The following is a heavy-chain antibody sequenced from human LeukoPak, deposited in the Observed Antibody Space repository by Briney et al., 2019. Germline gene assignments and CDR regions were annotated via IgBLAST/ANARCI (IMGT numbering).Heavy chain of an antibody. CDR2: IYHSGST. CDR1: GYSISSGYY. V-gene: IGHV4-38-2*02. D-gene: IGHD4-11*01. Sequence: SETLSLTCTVSGYSISSGYYWGWIRPPPGKGLEWIGSIYHSGSTYYNPSLKSRVTISVDTSKNQFSLKLSSVTAAGTAVYYCARITTVTTFWGLFDPWGQGTLVTVSS. J-gene: IGHJ5*02. CDR3: ARITTVTTFWGLFDP.